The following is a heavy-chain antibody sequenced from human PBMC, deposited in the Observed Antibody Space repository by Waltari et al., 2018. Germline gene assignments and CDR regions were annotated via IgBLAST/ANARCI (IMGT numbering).Heavy chain of an antibody. CDR1: GGSISSYY. CDR2: IYYSGSN. CDR3: ASIGSSSSGPGNYYYYMDV. J-gene: IGHJ6*03. V-gene: IGHV4-59*01. D-gene: IGHD6-6*01. Sequence: QVQLQESGPGLVKPSETLSLTCTVSGGSISSYYWSWIRQPPGKGLEWIGYIYYSGSNNYNPARKSRVTISVDTSKNQFSLKLSSVTAADTAVYYCASIGSSSSGPGNYYYYMDVWGKGTTVTVSS.